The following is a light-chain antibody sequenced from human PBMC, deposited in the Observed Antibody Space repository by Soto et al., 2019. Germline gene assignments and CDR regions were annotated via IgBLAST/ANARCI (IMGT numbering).Light chain of an antibody. J-gene: IGKJ4*01. Sequence: EIVMTQSPATLSVSPGDRATISCRASQSVSSSLAWYQQKPGQAPRLLIYGASTWATGIPARFSGSGSGTEFTLTISSLQSEDFAAYYCQQYNNCPLTFGGGTKVEIK. V-gene: IGKV3-15*01. CDR2: GAS. CDR1: QSVSSS. CDR3: QQYNNCPLT.